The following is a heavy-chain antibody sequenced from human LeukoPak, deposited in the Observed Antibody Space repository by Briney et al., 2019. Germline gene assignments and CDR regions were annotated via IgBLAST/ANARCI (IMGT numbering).Heavy chain of an antibody. D-gene: IGHD1-26*01. CDR1: GFTLSHYA. J-gene: IGHJ4*02. CDR3: VKDGWES. V-gene: IGHV3-23*01. CDR2: SINGGDT. Sequence: GGSLRLSCAASGFTLSHYAMSWVRQAPGKGLEWVSASINGGDTHYADCVKGRFNISRGDSKNTLYLQMNNLRAEDTAVYHCVKDGWESWGQGTLVTVSS.